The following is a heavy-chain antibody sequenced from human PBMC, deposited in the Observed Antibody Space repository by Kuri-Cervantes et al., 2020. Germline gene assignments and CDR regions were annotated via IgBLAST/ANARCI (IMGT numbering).Heavy chain of an antibody. V-gene: IGHV1-2*02. CDR3: ARDAPYSGSYYPYYYYYHSMDV. Sequence: ASVTVSCKASGYTFTGYYMHWVRQAPGQGLEWMGWINPNSGGTNYAQKFQGRVTMTRDTSISTAYMELSRLRSDDTDVYYCARDAPYSGSYYPYYYYYHSMDVWGQGTTVTVSS. D-gene: IGHD1-26*01. CDR1: GYTFTGYY. J-gene: IGHJ6*02. CDR2: INPNSGGT.